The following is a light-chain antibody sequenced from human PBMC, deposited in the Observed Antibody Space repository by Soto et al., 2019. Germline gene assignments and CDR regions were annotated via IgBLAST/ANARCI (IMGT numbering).Light chain of an antibody. V-gene: IGKV1-5*03. CDR2: RAS. CDR3: QHYNSYSEA. Sequence: DIQMTQSPSTLSGSVGDRVTITCRASQTISSWLAWYQQKPGKAPKLLIYRASSLESGVPSRFRGSGSGTEFTLTISSLQPDEFATYYCQHYNSYSEAVGQGTKVDIK. CDR1: QTISSW. J-gene: IGKJ1*01.